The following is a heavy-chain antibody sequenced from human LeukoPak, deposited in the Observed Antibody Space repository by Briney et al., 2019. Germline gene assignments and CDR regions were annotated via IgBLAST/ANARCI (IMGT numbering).Heavy chain of an antibody. J-gene: IGHJ4*02. V-gene: IGHV4-34*01. Sequence: PGGSLRLSCAASGFTFSDYYMSWIRQPPGKGLEWIREINHSGSTNYNPSLKSRVTISVDTSKNQFSLKLSSVTAADTAVYYCARVARHDYSYYPGGNYFDYWGQGTLVTVSS. CDR3: ARVARHDYSYYPGGNYFDY. CDR1: GFTFSDYY. D-gene: IGHD4-11*01. CDR2: INHSGST.